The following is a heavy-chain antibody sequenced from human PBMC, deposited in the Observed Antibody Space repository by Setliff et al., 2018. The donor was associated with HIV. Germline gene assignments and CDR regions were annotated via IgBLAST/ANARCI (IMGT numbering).Heavy chain of an antibody. CDR1: GGSISSQY. CDR3: ARGHDNKYYYLYYMDV. Sequence: SETLSLTCTVSGGSISSQYWSWIRQTPGKGLESIGYVYNSGGTNYNPSLKSRVTISVDTSMDQFSLKLNSVTAADTAVYYCARGHDNKYYYLYYMDVWGKGTTVTVSS. J-gene: IGHJ6*03. V-gene: IGHV4-59*08. CDR2: VYNSGGT. D-gene: IGHD5-12*01.